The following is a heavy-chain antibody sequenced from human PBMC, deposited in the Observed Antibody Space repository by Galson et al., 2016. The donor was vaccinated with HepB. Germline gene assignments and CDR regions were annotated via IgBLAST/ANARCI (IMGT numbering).Heavy chain of an antibody. CDR3: ARVRDGYNTHFYYGMDV. CDR1: GGTFSSYA. CDR2: IINLYGTA. J-gene: IGHJ6*02. D-gene: IGHD5-24*01. Sequence: SGGTFSSYAISWVRQAPGQGLEWMGVIINLYGTANYALKFQGRVTITADESTSTAHMEVSSLRYEDTAVYYCARVRDGYNTHFYYGMDVWGQGTSVTVS. V-gene: IGHV1-69*01.